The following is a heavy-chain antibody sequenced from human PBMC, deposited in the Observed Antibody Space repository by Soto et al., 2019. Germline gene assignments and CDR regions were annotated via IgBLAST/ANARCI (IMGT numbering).Heavy chain of an antibody. D-gene: IGHD3-22*01. J-gene: IGHJ3*02. V-gene: IGHV1-69*13. CDR1: GGTFSSYA. CDR2: IIPIFGTA. CDR3: ARSASLIVGGGAFDI. Sequence: GASVKVSCKASGGTFSSYAISWVRQAPGQGLEWMGGIIPIFGTANYAQKFQGRVTITADESTSTAYMELSSPRSEDTAVYYCARSASLIVGGGAFDIWGQGTMVTVSS.